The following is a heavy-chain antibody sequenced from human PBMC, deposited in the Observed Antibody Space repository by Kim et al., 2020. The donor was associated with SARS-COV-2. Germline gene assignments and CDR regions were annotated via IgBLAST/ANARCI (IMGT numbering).Heavy chain of an antibody. D-gene: IGHD5-12*01. Sequence: SETLSLTCAVYGGSFSGYYWSWIRQPPGKGLEWIGEINHSGSTNYNPSLKSRVTISVDTSKNQFSLKLSSVTAAHTAVYYCAREGLGRGMDVWGQGTTVTVSS. CDR1: GGSFSGYY. J-gene: IGHJ6*02. CDR2: INHSGST. V-gene: IGHV4-34*01. CDR3: AREGLGRGMDV.